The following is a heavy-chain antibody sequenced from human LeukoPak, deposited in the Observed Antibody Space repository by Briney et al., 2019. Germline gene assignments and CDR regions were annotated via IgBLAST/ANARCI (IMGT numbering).Heavy chain of an antibody. V-gene: IGHV4-4*07. CDR1: GGSISGDY. D-gene: IGHD6-19*01. Sequence: PSETLSLTCTVSGGSISGDYLSWIRQPAGKRLEWIGRIYTDGSTDYNPSLKSRVTMSVDASKNQFSLQLTSVTVADTAVYYCARDPSYSSGYFDYWGQGTLVTVSS. CDR2: IYTDGST. CDR3: ARDPSYSSGYFDY. J-gene: IGHJ4*02.